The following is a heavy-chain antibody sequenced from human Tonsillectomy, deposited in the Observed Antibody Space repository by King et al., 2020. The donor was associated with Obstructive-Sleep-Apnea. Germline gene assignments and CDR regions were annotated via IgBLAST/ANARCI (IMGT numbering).Heavy chain of an antibody. CDR1: GCTFSSYA. Sequence: VQLVESGGGLVQPGGSLRLSCAASGCTFSSYAMSWVRQAPGKGLEWVSAISGSGGSTYYADSVKGRFTISRENSKNTLYLQMNSLRAEDTAVYYRAKGGRGGSVEYAFDIWGQGTMVTVSS. J-gene: IGHJ3*02. CDR2: ISGSGGST. CDR3: AKGGRGGSVEYAFDI. V-gene: IGHV3-23*04. D-gene: IGHD1-26*01.